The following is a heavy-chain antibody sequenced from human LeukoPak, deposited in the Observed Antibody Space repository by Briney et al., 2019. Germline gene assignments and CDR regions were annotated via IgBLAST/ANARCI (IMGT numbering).Heavy chain of an antibody. D-gene: IGHD6-13*01. CDR1: GGSITTGIYY. J-gene: IGHJ4*02. V-gene: IGHV4-39*01. CDR2: IYYSGIT. CDR3: VRLGSGYTSRWYCPLDY. Sequence: KPSETLSLTCAVSGGSITTGIYYRGWIRQPPGKGLEWIGNIYYSGITHYNPSFESRLTISVDTSKNQFSLKLSSVTAADTAVYYCVRLGSGYTSRWYCPLDYWGQGTLVTVSS.